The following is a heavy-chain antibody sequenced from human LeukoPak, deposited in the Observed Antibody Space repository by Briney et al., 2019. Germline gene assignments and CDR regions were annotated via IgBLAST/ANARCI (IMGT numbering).Heavy chain of an antibody. Sequence: GGSLRLSCAASGFTFSSYSMNWVRQAPGKGLEWVSYISSSGSTIYYADSVKGRFTISRDNAKNSLYLQMNSLRAEDTAVYYCARTVWGYFDYWGQGTLVTVSS. CDR3: ARTVWGYFDY. D-gene: IGHD7-27*01. CDR1: GFTFSSYS. CDR2: ISSSGSTI. J-gene: IGHJ4*02. V-gene: IGHV3-48*04.